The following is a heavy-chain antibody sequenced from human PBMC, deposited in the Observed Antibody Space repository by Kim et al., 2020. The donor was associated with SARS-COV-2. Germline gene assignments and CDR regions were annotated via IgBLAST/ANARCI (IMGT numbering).Heavy chain of an antibody. CDR3: ARTIVVVVAATGGFDY. J-gene: IGHJ4*02. V-gene: IGHV1-3*01. Sequence: KFQGRVTITRDTSASTAYMELSSLRSEDTAVYYCARTIVVVVAATGGFDYWGQGTLVTVSS. D-gene: IGHD2-15*01.